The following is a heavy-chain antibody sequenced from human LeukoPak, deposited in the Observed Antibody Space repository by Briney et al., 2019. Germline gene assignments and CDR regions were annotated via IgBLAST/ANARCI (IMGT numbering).Heavy chain of an antibody. CDR2: INSDGSST. CDR3: ARDFETPYYYGSGSYKGYFLH. J-gene: IGHJ1*01. CDR1: GFTFSSYW. Sequence: PGGSLRLSCAASGFTFSSYWMHWVRQAPGKGLVWVSRINSDGSSTSYADSVKGRFTISRDNAKNTLYLQMNSLRAEDTAVYYCARDFETPYYYGSGSYKGYFLHWGQGTLVTVSS. D-gene: IGHD3-10*01. V-gene: IGHV3-74*01.